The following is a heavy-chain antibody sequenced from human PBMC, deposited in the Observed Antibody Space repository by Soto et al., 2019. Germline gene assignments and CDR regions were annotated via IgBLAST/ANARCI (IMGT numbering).Heavy chain of an antibody. D-gene: IGHD6-19*01. J-gene: IGHJ5*02. V-gene: IGHV1-69*13. CDR3: AREAAVAGIAGEFDP. Sequence: SVKVSCKASGGAFSSYAISWVRQAPGQGLEWMGGIIPIFGTANYAQKFQGRVTITADESTSTAYMELSSLRSEDTAVYYCAREAAVAGIAGEFDPWGQGTLVTVSS. CDR2: IIPIFGTA. CDR1: GGAFSSYA.